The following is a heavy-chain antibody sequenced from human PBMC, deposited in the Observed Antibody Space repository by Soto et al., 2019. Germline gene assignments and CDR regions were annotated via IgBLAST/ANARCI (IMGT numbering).Heavy chain of an antibody. Sequence: PGGSLRLSCAASGFTFDDYAMHWVRQAPGKGLEWVSGISWNSGSIGYADSVKGRFTISRDNAKNSLYLQMNSLRAEDTALYYCAKAVDIVDTDYFDYWGQGTLVTVSS. CDR1: GFTFDDYA. J-gene: IGHJ4*02. CDR3: AKAVDIVDTDYFDY. CDR2: ISWNSGSI. V-gene: IGHV3-9*01. D-gene: IGHD5-12*01.